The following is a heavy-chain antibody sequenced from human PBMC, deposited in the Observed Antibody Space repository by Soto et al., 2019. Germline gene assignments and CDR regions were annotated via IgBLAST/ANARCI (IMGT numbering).Heavy chain of an antibody. CDR1: GGTFSSYA. Sequence: SVKVSCKASGGTFSSYAISWVRQAPGQGLEWMGGIIPIFGTANYAQKFQGRVTITADESTSTAYMELSSLRSEDTAVYYCARTVYKGDYYYYGMDVWGQGTTVTVSS. CDR2: IIPIFGTA. V-gene: IGHV1-69*13. J-gene: IGHJ6*02. D-gene: IGHD3-16*01. CDR3: ARTVYKGDYYYYGMDV.